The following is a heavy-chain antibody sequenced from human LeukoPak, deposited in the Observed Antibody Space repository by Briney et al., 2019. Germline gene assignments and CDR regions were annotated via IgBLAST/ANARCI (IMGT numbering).Heavy chain of an antibody. J-gene: IGHJ4*02. D-gene: IGHD2-2*01. CDR3: ARDRDSGYCSRTSCYDFDF. CDR1: GFTFSSYA. Sequence: GGSLRLSCAASGFTFSSYAMSWVRQAPGKGLEWVSAISGSGGSTYYADSVKGRFTISRDNSKNTPYLQMNSLRAEDTAVYYCARDRDSGYCSRTSCYDFDFWGQGTLVTVSS. CDR2: ISGSGGST. V-gene: IGHV3-23*01.